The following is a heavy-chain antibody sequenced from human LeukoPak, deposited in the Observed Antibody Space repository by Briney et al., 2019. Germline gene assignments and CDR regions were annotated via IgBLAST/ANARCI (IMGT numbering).Heavy chain of an antibody. D-gene: IGHD3-10*01. Sequence: GGSLRLSCAASGFTFSSYSMNWVRQAPGKGLEWVSSISRSSSYIYYADSVKGRFTISRDNAKNSLYLQMNSLRAEDTALYYCASVDYYGSGNYYNVVDYWGQGTLVTVSS. CDR3: ASVDYYGSGNYYNVVDY. CDR2: ISRSSSYI. J-gene: IGHJ4*02. CDR1: GFTFSSYS. V-gene: IGHV3-21*01.